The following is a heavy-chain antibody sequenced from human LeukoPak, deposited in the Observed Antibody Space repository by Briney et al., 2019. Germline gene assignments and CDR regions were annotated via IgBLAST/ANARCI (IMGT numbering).Heavy chain of an antibody. CDR1: GFTFSSYD. CDR3: TTEIRTHPRKYGSGTGDY. Sequence: GGSLRLFCAASGFTFSSYDMTWVRQAPGRGLEWVGRIKSKTDGGTTDYAAPVKGRFTISRDDSKNTLYLQMNSLKTEDTAVYYCTTEIRTHPRKYGSGTGDYWGQGTLVTVSS. D-gene: IGHD3-10*01. V-gene: IGHV3-15*01. CDR2: IKSKTDGGTT. J-gene: IGHJ4*02.